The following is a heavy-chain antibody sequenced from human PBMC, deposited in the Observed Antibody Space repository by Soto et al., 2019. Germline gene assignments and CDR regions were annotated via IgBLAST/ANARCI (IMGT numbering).Heavy chain of an antibody. V-gene: IGHV1-69*12. Sequence: QVQLEQSGAEVKKPGSSVKVSCKASGGTFRNSAISWVRQAPGQGLEWMGGIMPIFRTPDYAHKFQGRVTITADESTSTAYMELSGLRSDDTAVYYCARDNDRPQLGGNYYYILDVWGHGTRVTVSS. CDR2: IMPIFRTP. J-gene: IGHJ6*02. CDR3: ARDNDRPQLGGNYYYILDV. D-gene: IGHD1-1*01. CDR1: GGTFRNSA.